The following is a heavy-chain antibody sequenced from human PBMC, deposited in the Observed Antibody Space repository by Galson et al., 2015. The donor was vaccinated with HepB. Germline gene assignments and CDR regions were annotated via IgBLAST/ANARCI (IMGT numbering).Heavy chain of an antibody. D-gene: IGHD2-15*01. CDR1: GGSISSYY. V-gene: IGHV4-4*07. CDR2: IYTSGST. CDR3: ARDREIGSGENWFDP. J-gene: IGHJ5*02. Sequence: LSLTCTVSGGSISSYYWSWIRQPAGKGLEWIGRIYTSGSTNYNPSLKSRVTMSVDTSKNQFSLKLSSVTAADTAVYYCARDREIGSGENWFDPWGQGTLVTVSS.